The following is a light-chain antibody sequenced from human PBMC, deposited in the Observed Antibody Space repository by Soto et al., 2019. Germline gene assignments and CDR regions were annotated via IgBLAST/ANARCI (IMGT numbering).Light chain of an antibody. CDR2: AAS. CDR3: QQATSFPRT. V-gene: IGKV1-6*02. CDR1: QDIRNE. Sequence: AIQMTQSPSSLSASVGDRVTITCRASQDIRNELGWYQQKPGKAPRLLIYAASTLQSGVPSRFSGSGSGTEFTLTISSLQPEDFATYYCQQATSFPRTFGQGTKV. J-gene: IGKJ1*01.